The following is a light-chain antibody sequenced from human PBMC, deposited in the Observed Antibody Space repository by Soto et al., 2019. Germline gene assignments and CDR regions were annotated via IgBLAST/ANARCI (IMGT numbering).Light chain of an antibody. CDR2: DVS. J-gene: IGLJ1*01. CDR1: ISDVGSYNY. Sequence: QSVLTPPASVSGSPGQSITISCTGTISDVGSYNYVSWYQQYPGKAPKLMIYDVSTRPSGVSDRFSGSKSGNTASLTISGLRAEDEADYYCGSYTSRSNNVFGSGTKVTV. CDR3: GSYTSRSNNV. V-gene: IGLV2-14*03.